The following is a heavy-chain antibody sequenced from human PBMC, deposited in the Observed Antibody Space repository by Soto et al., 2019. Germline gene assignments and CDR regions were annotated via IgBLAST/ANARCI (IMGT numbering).Heavy chain of an antibody. V-gene: IGHV4-34*01. CDR1: GGSFSGYY. CDR3: ARDRQRGYCTGGSCYSYFDY. CDR2: VDQSGST. D-gene: IGHD2-15*01. J-gene: IGHJ4*02. Sequence: QVQLQQWGAGLLKPSETLSLTCAIYGGSFSGYYWSWIRQPPGMGLVWIGEVDQSGSTNYNPSLKSRVTISGDTSKNQFSLKLNSVTAADTAVYYCARDRQRGYCTGGSCYSYFDYWGQGALVIVSS.